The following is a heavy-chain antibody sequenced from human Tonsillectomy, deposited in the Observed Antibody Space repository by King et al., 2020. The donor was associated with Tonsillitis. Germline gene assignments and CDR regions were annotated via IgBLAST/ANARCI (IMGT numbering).Heavy chain of an antibody. J-gene: IGHJ4*02. Sequence: PLQESGPGLVKPSETLSLTCTVSGGSISSYYWSWVRQPAGKGLEWIGRIYASGINNYNPSLKSRVTMSVDTSKNQFSLKLSSVTAADTAVYYCARGASGSWYHSYYFDYWGQGTLVTVSS. D-gene: IGHD6-13*01. CDR1: GGSISSYY. V-gene: IGHV4-4*07. CDR2: IYASGIN. CDR3: ARGASGSWYHSYYFDY.